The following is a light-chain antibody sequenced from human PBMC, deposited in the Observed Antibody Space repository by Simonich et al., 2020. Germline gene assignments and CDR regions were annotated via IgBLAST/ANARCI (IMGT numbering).Light chain of an antibody. J-gene: IGLJ3*02. Sequence: NFMLTQPHSVSESPGKTVTISCTRSSGGIASNYVQWYQQRPGSAPPTVIYEDNQSPSGVPDRFSGSIDSSSNSASLTISGLKTEDEADYYCQSYDSSSWVFGGGTKLTVL. CDR1: SGGIASNY. CDR2: EDN. CDR3: QSYDSSSWV. V-gene: IGLV6-57*03.